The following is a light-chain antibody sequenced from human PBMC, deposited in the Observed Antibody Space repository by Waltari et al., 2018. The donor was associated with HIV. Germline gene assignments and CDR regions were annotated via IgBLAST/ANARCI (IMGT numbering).Light chain of an antibody. CDR1: QNIGNW. CDR2: KAS. J-gene: IGKJ2*01. Sequence: DIQMPQSPSTMSASIGDRVSFTCRASQNIGNWLAWYQQKPGKAPNLLISKASNLESGVPANFSGSGSGTHFTLTISGLRPDDFASYYCQQYYNFPVTFGQGTKL. CDR3: QQYYNFPVT. V-gene: IGKV1-5*03.